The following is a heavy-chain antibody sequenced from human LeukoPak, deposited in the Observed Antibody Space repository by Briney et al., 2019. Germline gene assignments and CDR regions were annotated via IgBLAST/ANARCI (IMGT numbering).Heavy chain of an antibody. CDR1: GGTFSSYA. J-gene: IGHJ4*02. CDR2: IIPIFGTA. Sequence: ASVKVSCKASGGTFSSYAISWVRQAPGQGLEWMGGIIPIFGTANYAQKFQGRVTITADESTSTAYMELSSLRSEDTAVYYCATYYYDSSGYSPTGYFDYWGQGTLVTVSS. CDR3: ATYYYDSSGYSPTGYFDY. V-gene: IGHV1-69*13. D-gene: IGHD3-22*01.